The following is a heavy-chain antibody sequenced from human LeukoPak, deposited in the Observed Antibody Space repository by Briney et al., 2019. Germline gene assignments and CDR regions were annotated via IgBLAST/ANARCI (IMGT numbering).Heavy chain of an antibody. Sequence: SVKVSCKASGGTFSSYAISWVRQAPGQGLEWMGRIIPIFGTANYAQKFQGRVTVTTDESTSTAYMELSSLRSEDTAVYYCARATTLYYDSSGYYYGYWGQGTLVTVSS. J-gene: IGHJ4*02. V-gene: IGHV1-69*05. CDR1: GGTFSSYA. CDR3: ARATTLYYDSSGYYYGY. D-gene: IGHD3-22*01. CDR2: IIPIFGTA.